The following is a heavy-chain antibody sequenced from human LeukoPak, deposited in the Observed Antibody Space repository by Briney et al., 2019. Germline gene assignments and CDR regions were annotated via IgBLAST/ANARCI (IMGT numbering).Heavy chain of an antibody. CDR2: IIPIFGRA. CDR1: GYTFTSYG. D-gene: IGHD1-1*01. Sequence: ASVKVSCKASGYTFTSYGIIWVRQAPGQGLEWMGGIIPIFGRADYAQRFQDIVSITTDESTSTVYMELSSLRSEDTAVYYCARGETILNWFDPWGQGTLVTVSS. CDR3: ARGETILNWFDP. J-gene: IGHJ5*02. V-gene: IGHV1-69*05.